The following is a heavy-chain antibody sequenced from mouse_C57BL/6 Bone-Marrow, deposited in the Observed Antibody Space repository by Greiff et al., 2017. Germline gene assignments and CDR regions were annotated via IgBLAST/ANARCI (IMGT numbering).Heavy chain of an antibody. Sequence: VQLQQSGTVLARPGASVKMSCKTSGYTFTSYWMHWVKQRPGQGLEWIGAIYPGNSDTSYNQKFKGKAKLTAATSASTAYMELSSLTNEDSAVYYCTIYYGSSWFAYWGQGTLVTVSA. D-gene: IGHD1-1*01. V-gene: IGHV1-5*01. CDR1: GYTFTSYW. CDR3: TIYYGSSWFAY. J-gene: IGHJ3*01. CDR2: IYPGNSDT.